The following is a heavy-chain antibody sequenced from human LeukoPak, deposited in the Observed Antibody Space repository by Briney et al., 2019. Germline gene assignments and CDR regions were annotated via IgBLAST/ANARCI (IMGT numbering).Heavy chain of an antibody. Sequence: PGGSLRLSCAASVFTFSDYYMSWIRQAPGKGLEWVSYIIRSGTTIYYADSAKGRVTISRDTAKNSLYLQMNSLRAENTGVYYLARDSNGYSSSSGDYWGQGTLVTVSS. D-gene: IGHD6-6*01. J-gene: IGHJ4*02. V-gene: IGHV3-11*04. CDR1: VFTFSDYY. CDR3: ARDSNGYSSSSGDY. CDR2: IIRSGTTI.